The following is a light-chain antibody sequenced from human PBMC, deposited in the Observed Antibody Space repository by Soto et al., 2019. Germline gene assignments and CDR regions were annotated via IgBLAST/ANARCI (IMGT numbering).Light chain of an antibody. V-gene: IGLV2-14*01. CDR1: SRDVGAYNY. Sequence: QSALTQPASVSGSAGQSITISCTGTSRDVGAYNYVSWYQQHPGKAPKLMIYEVSNRPSGVSNRFSGSKSGNTASLTISGLQAEDEADYYCSSYTISSTVFGTGTQLTVL. J-gene: IGLJ1*01. CDR2: EVS. CDR3: SSYTISSTV.